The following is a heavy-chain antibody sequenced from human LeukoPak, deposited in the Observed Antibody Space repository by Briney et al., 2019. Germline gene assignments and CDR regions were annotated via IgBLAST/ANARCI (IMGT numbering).Heavy chain of an antibody. CDR2: ISGSGGST. Sequence: PGGSLRLSCAASGFTFSSYAMSWVRQAPGKGLEWVSAISGSGGSTYYADSVKGRFSISRDNSKNTLYLQMNSLRAEDTAVYYCAKSGGATDHFDYWGQGTLVTVSS. CDR3: AKSGGATDHFDY. J-gene: IGHJ4*02. V-gene: IGHV3-23*01. CDR1: GFTFSSYA. D-gene: IGHD5-12*01.